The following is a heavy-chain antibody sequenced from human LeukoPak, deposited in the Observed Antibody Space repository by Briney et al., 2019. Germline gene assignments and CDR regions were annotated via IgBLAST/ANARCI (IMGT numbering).Heavy chain of an antibody. D-gene: IGHD3-22*01. J-gene: IGHJ4*02. CDR1: GGSISSYY. Sequence: SETLSLTCTVSGGSISSYYWSWIRQPPGKGLEWIGYIYYSGSTNYNPSLKSRVTISVDTSKNQFSLKLSSVTAADTAMYYCARDHDSSGYYQSWGQGTLVTVSS. V-gene: IGHV4-59*01. CDR2: IYYSGST. CDR3: ARDHDSSGYYQS.